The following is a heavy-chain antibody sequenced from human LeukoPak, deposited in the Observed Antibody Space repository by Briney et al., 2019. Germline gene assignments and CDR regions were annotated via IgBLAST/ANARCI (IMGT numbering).Heavy chain of an antibody. Sequence: GGSLRLSCAASGFAFSSDWMSWGHPAPEGGEGRGANIKEDGSEKYYVDSVKGRFTISRDNAKNSLNLQMNSLRAEDTAVYYCAREVSRVWPNPDYHYGMDVWGQGTTVIVSS. CDR3: AREVSRVWPNPDYHYGMDV. D-gene: IGHD6-19*01. CDR1: GFAFSSDW. CDR2: IKEDGSEK. V-gene: IGHV3-7*01. J-gene: IGHJ6*02.